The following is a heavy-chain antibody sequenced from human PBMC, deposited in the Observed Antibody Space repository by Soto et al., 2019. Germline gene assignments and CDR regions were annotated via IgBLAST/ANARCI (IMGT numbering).Heavy chain of an antibody. J-gene: IGHJ4*02. D-gene: IGHD5-12*01. Sequence: EVQLVESGGGLIQPGGSLRLSCSVSGFTVRANYKSWVRQAPGQGLEWCSVIYSGGTTYYADSVKGRFIISRDISKNTLYLQMNILRAEDTAVYYCHGYGYWGQGTLVTVSS. CDR1: GFTVRANY. V-gene: IGHV3-53*01. CDR2: IYSGGTT. CDR3: HGYGY.